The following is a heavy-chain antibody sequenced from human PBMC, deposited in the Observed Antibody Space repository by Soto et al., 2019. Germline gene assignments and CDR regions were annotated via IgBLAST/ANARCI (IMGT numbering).Heavy chain of an antibody. CDR1: GFTVSSNY. CDR3: ARGSLTTVTNYYYYGMDV. CDR2: IYSGGST. J-gene: IGHJ6*02. Sequence: GGSLRLSCAASGFTVSSNYMSWVRQAPGKGLEWVSVIYSGGSTYYADSVKGRFTISRDNSKNTLYLQMNSLSAEDTAVYYCARGSLTTVTNYYYYGMDVWGQGTTVTVSS. V-gene: IGHV3-66*01. D-gene: IGHD4-17*01.